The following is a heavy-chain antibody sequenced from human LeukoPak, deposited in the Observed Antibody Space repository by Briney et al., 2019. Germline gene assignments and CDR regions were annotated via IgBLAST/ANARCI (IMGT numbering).Heavy chain of an antibody. V-gene: IGHV3-23*01. CDR1: GFTFSSYG. Sequence: GGSLRLSCAASGFTFSSYGMSWVRQAPGKGLEWVSAISGSGGSTYYADSVKGRFTISRDNSKNTLYLQMNSLRAEDTAVYYCAKDPRSYYKNSNFYFDYWGQGTLVTVSS. D-gene: IGHD1-26*01. CDR2: ISGSGGST. CDR3: AKDPRSYYKNSNFYFDY. J-gene: IGHJ4*02.